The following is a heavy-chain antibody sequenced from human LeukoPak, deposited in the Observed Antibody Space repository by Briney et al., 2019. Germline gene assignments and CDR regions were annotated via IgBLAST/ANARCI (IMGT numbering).Heavy chain of an antibody. Sequence: SLRLSCAASGFTFSSSAMSWVRQAPGKGLEWVAVISYDGSNKYYADSVKGRFTISRDNSKNTLYLQMNSLRAEDTAVYYCARGWELDYWGQGTLVTVSS. CDR2: ISYDGSNK. V-gene: IGHV3-30*04. J-gene: IGHJ4*02. D-gene: IGHD1-26*01. CDR3: ARGWELDY. CDR1: GFTFSSSA.